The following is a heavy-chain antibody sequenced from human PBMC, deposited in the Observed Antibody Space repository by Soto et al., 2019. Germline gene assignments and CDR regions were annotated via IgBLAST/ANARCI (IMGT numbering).Heavy chain of an antibody. V-gene: IGHV3-23*01. CDR1: GFTLGRAC. J-gene: IGHJ5*01. CDR2: ITANGGST. Sequence: PGGSLRLSCAASGFTLGRACISFVRLASGKGLEWVSLITANGGSTYYADSVKGRSTISRDNTKNTLFMQMNSLGAEDKAVYDCAKQRDTTNGLDSGGNGA. D-gene: IGHD4-17*01. CDR3: AKQRDTTNGLDS.